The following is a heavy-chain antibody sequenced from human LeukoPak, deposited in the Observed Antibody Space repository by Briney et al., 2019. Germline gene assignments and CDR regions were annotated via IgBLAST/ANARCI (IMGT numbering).Heavy chain of an antibody. V-gene: IGHV5-51*01. CDR2: IYPGHSDT. Sequence: GESLKISCKASGYSFTTYWVAWVRQTPGRGLEWMGIIYPGHSDTRYSPSFQGQVTISADESITTAYLQWHSLKASDTAIYYCARTPGSSDYRGYQYWYFDLWGRGTLVTVSS. CDR1: GYSFTTYW. D-gene: IGHD5-12*01. CDR3: ARTPGSSDYRGYQYWYFDL. J-gene: IGHJ2*01.